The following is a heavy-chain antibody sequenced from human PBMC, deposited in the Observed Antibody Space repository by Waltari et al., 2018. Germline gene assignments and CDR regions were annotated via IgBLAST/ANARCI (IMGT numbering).Heavy chain of an antibody. CDR3: AREGGEWLDYFDY. Sequence: QLQLQESGPGLVKPSETMSLTCTVSGGSISSSSYYWGWIRQPPGKGLEWIGSIYYSGSTYYNPSLKSRVTISVDTSKNQFSLKLSSVTAADTAVYYCAREGGEWLDYFDYWGQGTLVTVSS. CDR2: IYYSGST. D-gene: IGHD6-19*01. J-gene: IGHJ4*02. CDR1: GGSISSSSYY. V-gene: IGHV4-39*01.